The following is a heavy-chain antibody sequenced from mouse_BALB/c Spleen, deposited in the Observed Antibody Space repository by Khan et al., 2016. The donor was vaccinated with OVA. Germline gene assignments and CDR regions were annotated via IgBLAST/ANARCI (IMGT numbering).Heavy chain of an antibody. CDR3: ARAIYSGAWFAY. V-gene: IGHV2-9*02. CDR1: GFSISNYG. CDR2: LWAGGST. J-gene: IGHJ3*01. Sequence: QVQLKESGPGLVAPSQTLSITCTVSGFSISNYGVHWVRQPPGKGLEWLGVLWAGGSTNHNSALMSRLSISKDNSKNQVVLKMNSLQTDDTAMYDCARAIYSGAWFAYWGQETLVTVSA. D-gene: IGHD1-1*01.